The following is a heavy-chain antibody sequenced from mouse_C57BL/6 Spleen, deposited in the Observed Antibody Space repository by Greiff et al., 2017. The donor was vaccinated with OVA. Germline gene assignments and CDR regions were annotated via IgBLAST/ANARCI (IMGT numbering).Heavy chain of an antibody. CDR2: ISYAGSN. D-gene: IGHD1-1*01. J-gene: IGHJ1*03. CDR1: GYSITSGYY. Sequence: DVKLQESGPGLVKPSQSLSLTCSVTGYSITSGYYWNWIRQFPGNKLEWMGYISYAGSNNYNPSLKNRLSITRDTSKIQFFLKLNSVTTEDTATYYCARDPNITTVVDYWYFDVWGTGTTVTVSS. V-gene: IGHV3-6*01. CDR3: ARDPNITTVVDYWYFDV.